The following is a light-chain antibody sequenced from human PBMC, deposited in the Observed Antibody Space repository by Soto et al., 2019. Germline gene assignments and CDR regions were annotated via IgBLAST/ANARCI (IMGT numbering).Light chain of an antibody. J-gene: IGLJ2*01. CDR2: AVS. CDR1: SSDVGGYNY. Sequence: QSALTQPRSVSGSPGQSVTISCTGTSSDVGGYNYVSWYQQHPGKAPKLIIYAVSGRPSGVPDRFSGSKSGNTASLTISGLQADDEADYYCCSHAGSFTLVFGGGTKLTVL. CDR3: CSHAGSFTLV. V-gene: IGLV2-11*01.